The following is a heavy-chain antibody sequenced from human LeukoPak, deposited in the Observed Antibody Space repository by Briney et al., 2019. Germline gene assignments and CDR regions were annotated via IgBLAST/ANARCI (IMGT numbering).Heavy chain of an antibody. CDR2: ITLSSSTT. J-gene: IGHJ4*02. D-gene: IGHD3-16*01. CDR3: ASLNYGQVWGSPHYYFDY. CDR1: GFNFNNYN. V-gene: IGHV3-48*01. Sequence: PGGSLRLSCAASGFNFNNYNMNWVRQAPGKGLEWVSYITLSSSTTYYADSVKGRFTISRDNAKKSLYLQMNSLRVEDTAVYYCASLNYGQVWGSPHYYFDYWGQGTLVTVSS.